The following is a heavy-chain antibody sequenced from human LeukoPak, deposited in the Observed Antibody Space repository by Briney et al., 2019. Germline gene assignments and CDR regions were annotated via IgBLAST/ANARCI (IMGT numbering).Heavy chain of an antibody. D-gene: IGHD3-3*01. CDR2: IYDSGST. CDR1: GCSISGYS. Sequence: SETLSLTCTVSGCSISGYSWSWIRQPPGKRVEWIGYIYDSGSTNKNPSLKSRVTMSVDTSKNQFSLKLSSVTAADTAVYYCARHYRDFNGFDIWGQGTMVTVSS. J-gene: IGHJ3*02. V-gene: IGHV4-59*08. CDR3: ARHYRDFNGFDI.